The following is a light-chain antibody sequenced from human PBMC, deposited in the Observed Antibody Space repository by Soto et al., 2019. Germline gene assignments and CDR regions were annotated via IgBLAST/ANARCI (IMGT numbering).Light chain of an antibody. CDR2: EGS. V-gene: IGLV2-23*01. Sequence: QSVLTQPASGSGSPGQSSTISCTGTSSDVGSYNLVSWYQQHPGKAPKLMIYEGSKRPSGVSNRFSGSKSGNTASLTISGLQAEDEADYYCCSYAGSSTVVFGGGTKVTVL. J-gene: IGLJ2*01. CDR3: CSYAGSSTVV. CDR1: SSDVGSYNL.